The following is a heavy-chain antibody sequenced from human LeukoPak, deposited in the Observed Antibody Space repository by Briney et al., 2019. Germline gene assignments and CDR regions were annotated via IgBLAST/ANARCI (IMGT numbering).Heavy chain of an antibody. D-gene: IGHD1-26*01. CDR2: IYYSGST. J-gene: IGHJ5*02. V-gene: IGHV4-30-4*08. CDR1: GGSISSGDYY. Sequence: PSQTLSLTCTVSGGSISSGDYYWSWVRQPPGKGVEWIGYIYYSGSTYYNPSLKSRVTISVDTSKNQFSLKLSSVTAADTAVYYCARGWELLSANWFDPWGQGTLVTVSS. CDR3: ARGWELLSANWFDP.